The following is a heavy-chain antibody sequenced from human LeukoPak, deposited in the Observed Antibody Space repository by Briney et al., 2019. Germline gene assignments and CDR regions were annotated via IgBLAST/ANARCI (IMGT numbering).Heavy chain of an antibody. CDR3: AKASRFGYSYGPREYFYYMDV. V-gene: IGHV3-30*02. Sequence: PGGSLRLSCAASGFPFSSYGMHWVRQAPGKGLEWVAFIPYDGSDKFYADSVKGRFTISRDNSKNTLYLQMNSLRAEDTAVYYCAKASRFGYSYGPREYFYYMDVWGKGTTVTISS. CDR2: IPYDGSDK. J-gene: IGHJ6*03. D-gene: IGHD5-18*01. CDR1: GFPFSSYG.